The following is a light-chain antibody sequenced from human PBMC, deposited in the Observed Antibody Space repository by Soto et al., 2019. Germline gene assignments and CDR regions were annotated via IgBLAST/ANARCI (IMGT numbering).Light chain of an antibody. V-gene: IGKV1-5*03. CDR2: KAF. Sequence: DIQMTQSPSTMSGSVGDRVTITCRASQTISSWLAWYQQKPGKAPKLLIYKAFTLKSGVPSRFSGSGSGTEFTLTISCLQSEDLATYYCQQYYTYPLTFGGGTKVDIK. CDR1: QTISSW. J-gene: IGKJ4*01. CDR3: QQYYTYPLT.